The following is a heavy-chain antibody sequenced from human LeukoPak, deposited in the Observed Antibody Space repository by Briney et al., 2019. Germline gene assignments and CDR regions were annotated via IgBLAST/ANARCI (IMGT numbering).Heavy chain of an antibody. D-gene: IGHD3-16*01. CDR1: GYTFTSYD. CDR2: MNPNSGNT. Sequence: ASVKVSCKASGYTFTSYDINWVRQATGQGLAWMGWMNPNSGNTGYAQRFQGRVTMTRNTSISTAYMELSSLRSEDTAVYYCAILPIMITFGGVNAFDIWGQGTMVTVSS. J-gene: IGHJ3*02. V-gene: IGHV1-8*01. CDR3: AILPIMITFGGVNAFDI.